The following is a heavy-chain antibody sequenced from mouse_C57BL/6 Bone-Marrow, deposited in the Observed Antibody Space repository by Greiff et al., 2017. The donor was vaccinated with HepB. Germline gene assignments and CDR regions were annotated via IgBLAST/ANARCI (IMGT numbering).Heavy chain of an antibody. CDR2: IHPNSGST. V-gene: IGHV1-64*01. D-gene: IGHD1-1*01. J-gene: IGHJ1*03. Sequence: QVQLQQPGAELVKPGASVKLSCKASGYTFTSYWMHWVKQRPGQGLEWIGMIHPNSGSTNYNEKFKSKATLTVDKSSSTAYMQLSSLTSEDSAVYYCAGDYYGSSYRGYFDVWGTGTTVTVSS. CDR3: AGDYYGSSYRGYFDV. CDR1: GYTFTSYW.